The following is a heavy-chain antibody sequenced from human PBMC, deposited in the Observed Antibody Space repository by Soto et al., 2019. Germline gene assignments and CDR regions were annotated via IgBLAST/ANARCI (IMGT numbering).Heavy chain of an antibody. Sequence: QVQLVQSGAEVKKPGSSVKVSCKASGDTLSTHGISWVRQAPGQGLEWMGGTLPIFNTAKYAQKFQGRVTITADKSTSTAHMELSSLRSEDTAVYYCARQMVNSGWYYGNWFDPWGQGTLVTVSS. CDR1: GDTLSTHG. CDR3: ARQMVNSGWYYGNWFDP. J-gene: IGHJ5*02. CDR2: TLPIFNTA. D-gene: IGHD6-19*01. V-gene: IGHV1-69*06.